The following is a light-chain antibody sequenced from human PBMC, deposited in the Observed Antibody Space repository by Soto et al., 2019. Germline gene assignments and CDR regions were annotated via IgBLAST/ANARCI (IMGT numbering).Light chain of an antibody. CDR1: NTDIGGHKY. CDR2: EVS. V-gene: IGLV2-8*01. CDR3: SSYTGTNNFVL. J-gene: IGLJ2*01. Sequence: QSALTQPPSASGSPGQSVTISCTGTNTDIGGHKYVSWYQHHPGKAPKLLIYEVSERPSGVPDRFSGSKSGNAASLTVSGLQADDEAMYYCSSYTGTNNFVLFGGGTKVTVL.